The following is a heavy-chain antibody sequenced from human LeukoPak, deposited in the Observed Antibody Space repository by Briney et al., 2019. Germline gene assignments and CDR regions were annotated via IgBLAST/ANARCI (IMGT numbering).Heavy chain of an antibody. CDR1: GFTFSNYW. CDR3: AKDLTPGWELLIDY. CDR2: INTDGSTT. D-gene: IGHD1-26*01. J-gene: IGHJ4*02. Sequence: PGGSLRLSCAASGFTFSNYWMHWVRRAPGKGLVWVARINTDGSTTNYADSVKGRFTISRDNSKNSLYLQMNSLRTEDTALYYCAKDLTPGWELLIDYWGQGTLVTVSS. V-gene: IGHV3-74*01.